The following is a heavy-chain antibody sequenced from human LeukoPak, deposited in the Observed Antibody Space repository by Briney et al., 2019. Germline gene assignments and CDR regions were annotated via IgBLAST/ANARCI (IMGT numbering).Heavy chain of an antibody. V-gene: IGHV3-23*01. CDR1: GFTFSSYA. CDR3: ARSSGSYLVIFDY. J-gene: IGHJ4*02. CDR2: ISGSGGST. Sequence: GGSLRLSCAASGFTFSSYAMSWVRQAPGKGLEWVSAISGSGGSTYYADSVKGRFTISRDNSKNTLYLQMNSLRAEGTAVYYCARSSGSYLVIFDYWGQGTLVTVSS. D-gene: IGHD1-26*01.